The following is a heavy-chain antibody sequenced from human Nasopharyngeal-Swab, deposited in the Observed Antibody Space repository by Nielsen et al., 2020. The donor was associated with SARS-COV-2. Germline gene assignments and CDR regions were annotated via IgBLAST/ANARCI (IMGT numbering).Heavy chain of an antibody. CDR1: GGTFSSYS. CDR2: SIPIFGTG. J-gene: IGHJ3*02. D-gene: IGHD1-26*01. Sequence: SLKVSCKASGGTFSSYSITWVRQAPGQGLEWMGGSIPIFGTGNNAQKFQGRVTITADESTSTAYMELSSLRSEDTAVYYCARVGGWDVAFDIWGQGTVVTVSS. V-gene: IGHV1-69*13. CDR3: ARVGGWDVAFDI.